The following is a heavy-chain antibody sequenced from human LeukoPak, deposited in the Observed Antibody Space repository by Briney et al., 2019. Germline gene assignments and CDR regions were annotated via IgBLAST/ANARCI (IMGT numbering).Heavy chain of an antibody. CDR2: ISTDGSQT. Sequence: GGSLRLSCEASGFTFSNYWMHWVRQAPGKGLMWVSQISTDGSQTFYADSVKGRFTVSRDNAKNSLYLQMNSLRAEDTAVYYCARVRDPTLGYYGMDVWGQGTTVTVSS. J-gene: IGHJ6*02. D-gene: IGHD3-16*01. CDR3: ARVRDPTLGYYGMDV. V-gene: IGHV3-74*01. CDR1: GFTFSNYW.